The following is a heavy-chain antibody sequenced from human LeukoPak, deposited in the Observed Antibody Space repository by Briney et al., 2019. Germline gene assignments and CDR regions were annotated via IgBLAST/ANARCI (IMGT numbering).Heavy chain of an antibody. CDR2: IHYSGST. V-gene: IGHV4-59*08. CDR1: GGYISGQY. J-gene: IGHJ6*02. Sequence: SETLSLTCSVSGGYISGQYWSWIRQPPGKGLEWIGYIHYSGSTNYNPSLKSRVTISVDTSENQFSLKVNSVTAADTAVYYCARLTPVASIATYYYHSMDVWGQGTTVTVSS. D-gene: IGHD5-12*01. CDR3: ARLTPVASIATYYYHSMDV.